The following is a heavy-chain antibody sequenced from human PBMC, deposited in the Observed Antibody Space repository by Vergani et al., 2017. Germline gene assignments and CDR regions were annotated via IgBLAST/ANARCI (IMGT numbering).Heavy chain of an antibody. V-gene: IGHV4-59*01. CDR1: GDSITSYY. J-gene: IGHJ4*02. D-gene: IGHD6-19*01. Sequence: QVQLQESGPRLVKPSETLSLTCTVSGDSITSYYWNWIRQPPGRGLEWLGYIYYSGKTNYNPSLKSRITISLDPSKSQFSLNLSSVTAADTAVYYWARDTSGWNYFDYWGQGTLVSVSS. CDR3: ARDTSGWNYFDY. CDR2: IYYSGKT.